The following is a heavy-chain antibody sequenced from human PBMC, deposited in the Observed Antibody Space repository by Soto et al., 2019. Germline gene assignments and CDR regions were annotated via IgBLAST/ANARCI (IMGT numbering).Heavy chain of an antibody. CDR3: ARDRTLKWNDVGHYYFDY. CDR1: GYTFTGYY. J-gene: IGHJ4*02. CDR2: INPDIGGT. Sequence: QVQLVQSGAEVKEPGASVKVSCKASGYTFTGYYVNWVRQAPGQGLEWMGWINPDIGGTNYAQRFQGRVTITRDTSISTAYMELSSLRSDDTAVYYCARDRTLKWNDVGHYYFDYWGQGTLVTVSS. V-gene: IGHV1-2*02. D-gene: IGHD1-20*01.